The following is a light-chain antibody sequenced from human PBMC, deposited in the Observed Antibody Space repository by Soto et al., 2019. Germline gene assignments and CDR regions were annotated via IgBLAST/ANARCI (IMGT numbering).Light chain of an antibody. Sequence: DIVLTQSPATMSVSPGDRVALSCRASQSVDINLAWYQQKAGQAPRLLVYGASTKATDMPGRFSGRGSGTEFTLPINSLQSEDFAVYYCQPYNNWPLTFGGGTKVDIK. CDR3: QPYNNWPLT. V-gene: IGKV3-15*01. J-gene: IGKJ4*01. CDR2: GAS. CDR1: QSVDIN.